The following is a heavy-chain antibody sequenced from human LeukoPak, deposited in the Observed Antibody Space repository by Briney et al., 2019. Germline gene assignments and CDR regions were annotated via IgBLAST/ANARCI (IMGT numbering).Heavy chain of an antibody. CDR1: GFTFDDYA. CDR2: ISWNSGSI. V-gene: IGHV3-9*01. D-gene: IGHD6-13*01. J-gene: IGHJ4*02. Sequence: PGRSLRLSCAASGFTFDDYAMHWVRHAPGKGLEWVSGISWNSGSIGYADSVKGRFTISRDNAKNSLYLQMNSLRAEDTALYYCAKAKYSSSHYYFDYWGQGTLVTVSS. CDR3: AKAKYSSSHYYFDY.